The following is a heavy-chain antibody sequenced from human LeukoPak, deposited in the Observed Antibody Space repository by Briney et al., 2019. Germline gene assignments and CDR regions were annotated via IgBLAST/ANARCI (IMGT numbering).Heavy chain of an antibody. J-gene: IGHJ4*02. CDR1: GFTLSSYA. V-gene: IGHV3-23*01. CDR2: ISGSGGST. D-gene: IGHD4-17*01. Sequence: GSLRLSCAASGFTLSSYAMSWVRQAPGKGLEWVSAISGSGGSTYYADSVKGRFTISRDNSKNTLYLQMNSLRAEDTAVYYCAKDRRPTVTTYYFDYWGQGTLVTVSS. CDR3: AKDRRPTVTTYYFDY.